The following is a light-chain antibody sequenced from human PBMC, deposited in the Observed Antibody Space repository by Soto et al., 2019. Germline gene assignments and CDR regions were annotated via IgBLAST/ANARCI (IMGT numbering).Light chain of an antibody. CDR2: DAS. CDR3: QQRSNWPPRYT. J-gene: IGKJ2*01. Sequence: EIVVTQSPGTLSVSPGERATLSCRASQSVSSYLAWYQQKPGQAPRLLIYDASNRATGIPARFSGSGSGTDFTLTISSLEPEDFAVYYCQQRSNWPPRYTFGQGTKLEIK. V-gene: IGKV3-11*01. CDR1: QSVSSY.